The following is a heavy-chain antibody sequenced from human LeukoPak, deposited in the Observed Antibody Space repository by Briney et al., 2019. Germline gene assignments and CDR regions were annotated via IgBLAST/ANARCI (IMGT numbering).Heavy chain of an antibody. D-gene: IGHD6-13*01. CDR2: IYHSGST. V-gene: IGHV4-59*12. CDR1: GGSISSYY. J-gene: IGHJ4*02. Sequence: SETLSLTCTVSGGSISSYYWSWIRQPPGKGLEWIGEIYHSGSTNYNPSLKSRVTISVDKSKNQFSLKLSSVTAADTAVYYCASRQYSSSWSRPGRWGYWGQGTLVTVSS. CDR3: ASRQYSSSWSRPGRWGY.